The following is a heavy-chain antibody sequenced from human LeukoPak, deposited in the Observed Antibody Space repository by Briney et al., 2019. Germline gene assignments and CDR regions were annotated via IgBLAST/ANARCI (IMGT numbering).Heavy chain of an antibody. CDR1: GYTFINYH. V-gene: IGHV1-46*01. Sequence: ASVKVSCKASGYTFINYHMHWVRQAPGQALEWMGILTPNSGDTTYAQKFQGRFTMTRDTSTSTVYMELSSLRFEDTAVYHCARDNTGWSVDYWGQGTLVTVSS. J-gene: IGHJ4*02. CDR3: ARDNTGWSVDY. CDR2: LTPNSGDT. D-gene: IGHD6-19*01.